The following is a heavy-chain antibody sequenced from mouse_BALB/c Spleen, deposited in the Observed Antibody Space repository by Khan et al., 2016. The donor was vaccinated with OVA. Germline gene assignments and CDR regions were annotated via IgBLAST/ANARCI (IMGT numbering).Heavy chain of an antibody. D-gene: IGHD2-14*01. CDR3: ARSGYDYFAY. CDR2: IYPGDGNT. J-gene: IGHJ3*01. V-gene: IGHV1-80*01. Sequence: QVRLQQSGAELVRPGSSVKISCKASGYAFSNYLMNWVKQGPGQGLEWIGQIYPGDGNTNYNGKFKDKATLTAENSSTTAYMQLSSLTSEDSAVYFCARSGYDYFAYWGQGTLVPVSA. CDR1: GYAFSNYL.